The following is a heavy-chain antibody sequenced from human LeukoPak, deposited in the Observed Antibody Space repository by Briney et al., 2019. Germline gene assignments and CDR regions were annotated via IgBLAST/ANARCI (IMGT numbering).Heavy chain of an antibody. CDR1: GFSFSSYG. D-gene: IGHD5-18*01. CDR2: IEYDGSKK. J-gene: IGHJ4*02. Sequence: GGSLRLSCAGSGFSFSSYGMHWARQAPGKGLEWVAFIEYDGSKKYYADSVKGRFTISRDDSKNTVHLQMNSLRAEDTAVYYCAKDIRRGDNYGYDQFAYWGQGILVTVSS. CDR3: AKDIRRGDNYGYDQFAY. V-gene: IGHV3-30*02.